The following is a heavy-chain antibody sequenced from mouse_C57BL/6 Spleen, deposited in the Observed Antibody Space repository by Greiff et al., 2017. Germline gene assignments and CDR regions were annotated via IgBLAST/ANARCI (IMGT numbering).Heavy chain of an antibody. D-gene: IGHD2-4*01. CDR2: INPSTGGT. Sequence: EVQLQQSGPELVKPGASVKISCKASGYSFTGYYMNWVKQSPEKSLEWIGVINPSTGGTTYNQKFKAKATLTVDKSSSTAYMQLKSLTSEDSAVYYCARSDDYDCFGYWGQCTTLTVSS. J-gene: IGHJ2*01. CDR3: ARSDDYDCFGY. CDR1: GYSFTGYY. V-gene: IGHV1-42*01.